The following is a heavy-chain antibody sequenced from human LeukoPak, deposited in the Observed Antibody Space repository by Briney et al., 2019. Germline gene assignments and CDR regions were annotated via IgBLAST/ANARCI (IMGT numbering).Heavy chain of an antibody. V-gene: IGHV3-11*04. CDR2: ISNIGNTM. D-gene: IGHD3-16*02. CDR1: GFTFSDHY. CDR3: ARERITFGRVIVSNYFDS. J-gene: IGHJ4*03. Sequence: GGCLSPVSAASGFTFSDHYMSWIRQAPGKGLEWVSYISNIGNTMYHADSVNGRFTISRDNAKNSLYLEMSSLRAEDTAVYYCARERITFGRVIVSNYFDSWGHGTMVTVSS.